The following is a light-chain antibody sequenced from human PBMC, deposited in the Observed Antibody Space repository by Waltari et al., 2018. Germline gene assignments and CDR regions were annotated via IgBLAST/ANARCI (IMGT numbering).Light chain of an antibody. J-gene: IGKJ1*01. CDR3: QQYGRSPWT. CDR2: GAS. Sequence: EIVLTQSPDSLSLSPGETATLSCRASESLSSTHTHSLAWYQHKVGQAPRLLVYGASERAAGIPDRFSGSGSGTDFTLTISSLEPEDFAVYYCQQYGRSPWTFGQGTTVEIK. V-gene: IGKV3-20*01. CDR1: ESLSSTHTHS.